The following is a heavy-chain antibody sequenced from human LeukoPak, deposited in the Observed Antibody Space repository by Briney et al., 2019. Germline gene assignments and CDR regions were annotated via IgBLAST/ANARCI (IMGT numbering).Heavy chain of an antibody. D-gene: IGHD5-18*01. Sequence: SETLSLTCTVSGGSISSYYWSWIRQPPGKGLEWIGYIYYSGSTNYNPSLKSRVTISVDTSKNQFSLKLSSVTAADTAVYYCARDGYSYGYNWFDPWGQGTLVTVSS. CDR3: ARDGYSYGYNWFDP. CDR1: GGSISSYY. CDR2: IYYSGST. J-gene: IGHJ5*02. V-gene: IGHV4-59*01.